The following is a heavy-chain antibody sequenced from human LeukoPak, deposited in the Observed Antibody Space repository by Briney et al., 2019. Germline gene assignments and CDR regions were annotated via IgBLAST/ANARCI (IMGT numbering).Heavy chain of an antibody. Sequence: PGGSLRLSCAASGFTFSSYAMHWVRQAPGKGLEWVAVISYDGSNKYYADSVKGRFTISRDNSKNTLYLQMNSLRAEDTAVYYCAKGTDFWSGYCDYWGQGTLVTVSS. D-gene: IGHD3-3*01. CDR3: AKGTDFWSGYCDY. V-gene: IGHV3-30-3*01. CDR1: GFTFSSYA. J-gene: IGHJ4*02. CDR2: ISYDGSNK.